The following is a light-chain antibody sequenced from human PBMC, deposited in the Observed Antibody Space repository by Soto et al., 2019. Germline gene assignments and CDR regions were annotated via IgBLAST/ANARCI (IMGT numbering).Light chain of an antibody. Sequence: EIVLTQSPATLSLSPGERATLSCRASQRVGSSLAWFQHKPGQAPRLLIYDASNMAAGIPARFSGSGSGTDFTLAISSLEPEDFAVSYCQQRSNWPRTFGQGTKLEIK. CDR2: DAS. CDR1: QRVGSS. J-gene: IGKJ2*01. V-gene: IGKV3-11*01. CDR3: QQRSNWPRT.